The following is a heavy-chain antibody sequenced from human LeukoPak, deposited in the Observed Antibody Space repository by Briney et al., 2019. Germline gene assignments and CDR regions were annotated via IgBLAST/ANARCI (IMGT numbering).Heavy chain of an antibody. V-gene: IGHV3-48*01. CDR3: ARDVLAATGPF. D-gene: IGHD6-13*01. CDR2: ISERSNNI. CDR1: GFTSSSYS. Sequence: PGGSLRLSCAASGFTSSSYSMNWVRQAPGKGLEWVSFISERSNNIYYADSVKGRFTISRDNPKNSLYLQMNSLRAEDTAVYYCARDVLAATGPFWGQGTLVTVSS. J-gene: IGHJ4*02.